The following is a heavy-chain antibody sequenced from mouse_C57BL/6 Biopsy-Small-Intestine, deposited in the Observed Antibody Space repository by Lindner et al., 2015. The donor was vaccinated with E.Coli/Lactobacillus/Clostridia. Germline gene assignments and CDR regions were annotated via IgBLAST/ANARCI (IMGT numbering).Heavy chain of an antibody. D-gene: IGHD1-1*02. CDR2: INTNTGNP. CDR1: GYTFTTCA. CDR3: VKGGYGTASPLDY. V-gene: IGHV9-3*01. Sequence: VKVSCKASGYTFTTCAMSWVRQAPGQGFEWMGWINTNTGNPTYAHGFTGRFVFSLDTSVNTAFLQINSLKAEDTAVYYCVKGGYGTASPLDYWGQGTLVTVSS. J-gene: IGHJ4*01.